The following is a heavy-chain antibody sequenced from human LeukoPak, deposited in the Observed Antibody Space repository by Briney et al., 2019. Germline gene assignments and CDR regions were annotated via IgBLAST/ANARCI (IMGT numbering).Heavy chain of an antibody. CDR1: GYTFTSYG. CDR3: ATAYGSAFLNWFDP. V-gene: IGHV1-8*02. J-gene: IGHJ5*02. Sequence: ASVKVSCKASGYTFTSYGISWVRQAPGQGLEWMGWMNPNSGNTGYAQEFQGRVTMTRNTSISTAYMELSSLRSEDTAVYYCATAYGSAFLNWFDPWGQGTLVTVSS. CDR2: MNPNSGNT. D-gene: IGHD3-10*01.